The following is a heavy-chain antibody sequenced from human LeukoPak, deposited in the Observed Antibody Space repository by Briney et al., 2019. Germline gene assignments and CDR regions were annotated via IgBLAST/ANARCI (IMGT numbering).Heavy chain of an antibody. J-gene: IGHJ6*02. D-gene: IGHD6-13*01. CDR2: MNPNSSGS. CDR1: GYTFTGYY. Sequence: ASVKVSCTASGYTFTGYYMHWVRQAPGHGLEWVGWMNPNSSGSNYAQKFQGRVTMTRDTSISTAYMELSRLTSDDTAVYLCARDAGSSSWYPTRPAYDYRMDIWGQGTTVTVSS. CDR3: ARDAGSSSWYPTRPAYDYRMDI. V-gene: IGHV1-2*02.